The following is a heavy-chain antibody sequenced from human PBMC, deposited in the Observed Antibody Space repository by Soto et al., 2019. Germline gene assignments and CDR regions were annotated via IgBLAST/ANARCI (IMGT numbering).Heavy chain of an antibody. V-gene: IGHV1-46*03. Sequence: QVQLVQSGAEVKKPGASVKVSCKASGYTFTSYYMHWVRQAPGQGLEWMGIINPSGGSTSYAQKLQGRVTMTRDTSTSTVYMELSSLRSEDTAVYYCARNVDTDMVYYYYGMDVWGQGTTVTVSS. CDR3: ARNVDTDMVYYYYGMDV. CDR1: GYTFTSYY. J-gene: IGHJ6*02. D-gene: IGHD5-18*01. CDR2: INPSGGST.